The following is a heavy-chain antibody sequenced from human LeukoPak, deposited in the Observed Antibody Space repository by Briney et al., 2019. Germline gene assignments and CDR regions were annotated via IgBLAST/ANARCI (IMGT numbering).Heavy chain of an antibody. D-gene: IGHD3-16*01. Sequence: SETLSLTCTVSGGSVSSGSYYWSRIRQPPGKGLEWIGYIYYSGSTNYNPSLKSRVTISVDTSKNQFSLKLSSVTAADTAVYYCARDSQEGGYFDYWGQGTLVTVSS. CDR1: GGSVSSGSYY. CDR2: IYYSGST. J-gene: IGHJ4*02. CDR3: ARDSQEGGYFDY. V-gene: IGHV4-61*01.